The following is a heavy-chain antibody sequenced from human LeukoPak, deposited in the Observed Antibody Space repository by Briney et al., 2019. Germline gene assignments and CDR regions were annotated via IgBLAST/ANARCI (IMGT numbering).Heavy chain of an antibody. CDR2: IKQDGSEK. CDR1: GFTFSSYW. D-gene: IGHD3-22*01. J-gene: IGHJ4*02. Sequence: GGSLRLSCAASGFTFSSYWMSWVRQAPGKGLEWVANIKQDGSEKYYVDSVKGRFTISRDNAKNSLYLQMNSLRAEDTAVYYCARAYYDSSRNYYAADGYFDYWGQGTLVTVSS. CDR3: ARAYYDSSRNYYAADGYFDY. V-gene: IGHV3-7*01.